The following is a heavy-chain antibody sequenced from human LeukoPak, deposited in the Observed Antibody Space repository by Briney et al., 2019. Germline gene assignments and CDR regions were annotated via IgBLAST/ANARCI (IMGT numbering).Heavy chain of an antibody. J-gene: IGHJ4*02. CDR2: ISSSSSYI. V-gene: IGHV3-21*01. CDR1: GFTFSSYS. Sequence: GGSLRLSCAASGFTFSSYSMNWVRQAPGKGLEWVSSISSSSSYIYYADSVKGRFTISRDNAKNSLYLQMNSLRAEDTAVYYCAKEAGSSWYIGGYFDYWGQGTLVTVSS. D-gene: IGHD6-13*01. CDR3: AKEAGSSWYIGGYFDY.